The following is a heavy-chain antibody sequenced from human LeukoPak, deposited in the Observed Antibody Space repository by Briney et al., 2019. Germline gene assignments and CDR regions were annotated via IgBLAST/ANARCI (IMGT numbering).Heavy chain of an antibody. CDR1: GGTFSSYA. V-gene: IGHV1-69*05. Sequence: SVKVSCKASGGTFSSYAISWVRQAPGQGLEWMGGIIPIFGTANCAQKFQGRVTMTTDTSTSTAYMELRSLRSDDTALYYCTREYYYEDGGYHYYYFDSWGQGTLVTVSS. D-gene: IGHD3-22*01. J-gene: IGHJ4*02. CDR2: IIPIFGTA. CDR3: TREYYYEDGGYHYYYFDS.